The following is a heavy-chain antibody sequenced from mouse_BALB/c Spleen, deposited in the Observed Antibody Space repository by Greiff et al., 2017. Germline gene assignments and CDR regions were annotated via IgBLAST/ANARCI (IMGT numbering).Heavy chain of an antibody. CDR2: ISSGGST. Sequence: EVQGVESGGGLVKPGGSLKLSCAASGFTFSSYAMSWVRQTPEKRLEWVASISSGGSTYYPDSVKGRFTISRDNARNILYLQMSSLRSEDTAMYYCAIYYYGFDYWGQGTTLTVSS. D-gene: IGHD1-1*01. CDR3: AIYYYGFDY. J-gene: IGHJ2*01. V-gene: IGHV5-6-5*01. CDR1: GFTFSSYA.